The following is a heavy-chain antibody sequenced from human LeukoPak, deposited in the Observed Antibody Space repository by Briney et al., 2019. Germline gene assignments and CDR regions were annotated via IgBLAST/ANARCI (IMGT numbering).Heavy chain of an antibody. CDR3: ASGRQLGY. J-gene: IGHJ4*02. CDR2: IKEDGSEK. CDR1: GFTLSNYW. D-gene: IGHD6-13*01. V-gene: IGHV3-7*01. Sequence: GGSLSLSCAASGFTLSNYWMSRVRQAPGKGLEWVANIKEDGSEKYYVDSVKGRFTISRDNARNSLYLQMNSLRAEDTAVYYCASGRQLGYWGQGTLATVSS.